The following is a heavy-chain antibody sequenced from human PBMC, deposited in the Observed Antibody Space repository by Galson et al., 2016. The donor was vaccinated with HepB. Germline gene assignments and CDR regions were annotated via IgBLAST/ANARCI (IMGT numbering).Heavy chain of an antibody. Sequence: SETLSLTCTVSGGSITTTNYYWGWIRQPPGKGLEWIGSIYYSGSTYYKPSLKSRVTMSVDTSKNQFFLKVNTVTAADTAVYHCARHLGSCSGGSCSGGTWFDPWGQGRLVIVSS. CDR3: ARHLGSCSGGSCSGGTWFDP. CDR1: GGSITTTNYY. D-gene: IGHD2-15*01. V-gene: IGHV4-39*01. CDR2: IYYSGST. J-gene: IGHJ5*02.